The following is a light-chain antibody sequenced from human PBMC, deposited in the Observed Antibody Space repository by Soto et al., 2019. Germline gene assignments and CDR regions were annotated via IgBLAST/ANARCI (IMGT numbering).Light chain of an antibody. J-gene: IGKJ1*01. CDR3: QQYGTSPWT. CDR1: QSVNSNF. Sequence: IVLTQSPGTLSLSPGDRATLSCRASQSVNSNFLACYQQKPSQAPLLLIYGASSRSTDPPDTLSGSGFGTPFPLRINRLEPGDFAVYYCQQYGTSPWTSGQGTKVDIK. V-gene: IGKV3-20*01. CDR2: GAS.